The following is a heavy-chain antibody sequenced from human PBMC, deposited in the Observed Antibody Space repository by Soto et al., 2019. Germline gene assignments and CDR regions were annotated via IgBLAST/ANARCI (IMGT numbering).Heavy chain of an antibody. Sequence: GVSLRLSCEVSGCIFGSYAFHWVRQSPGKGLEWLSVISYHGREIYYADSVKDRFTISRDNFKKTVYLQMNSLRSDDTALYYCARDTVAVHGSFVEWWGQGTLVTVSS. CDR1: GCIFGSYA. V-gene: IGHV3-30-3*01. CDR2: ISYHGREI. J-gene: IGHJ4*01. D-gene: IGHD3-10*01. CDR3: ARDTVAVHGSFVEW.